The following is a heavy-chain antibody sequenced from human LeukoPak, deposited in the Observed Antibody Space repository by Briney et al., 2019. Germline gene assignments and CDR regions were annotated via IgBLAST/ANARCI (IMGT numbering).Heavy chain of an antibody. D-gene: IGHD6-13*01. CDR3: AKAVPSSPHNYYYYYGMDV. J-gene: IGHJ6*02. CDR1: GFTFSSYA. CDR2: ISGSGGST. Sequence: GGSLRLSCAASGFTFSSYAMSWVRQAPGKGLERVSAISGSGGSTYYADSVKGRFTISRDNSKNTLYLQMNSLRAEDTAVYYCAKAVPSSPHNYYYYYGMDVWGQGTTVTVSS. V-gene: IGHV3-23*01.